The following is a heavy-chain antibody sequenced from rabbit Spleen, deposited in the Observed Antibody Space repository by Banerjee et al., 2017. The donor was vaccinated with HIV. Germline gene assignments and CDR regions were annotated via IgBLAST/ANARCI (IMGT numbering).Heavy chain of an antibody. D-gene: IGHD4-1*01. Sequence: ELEESGGGLVQPGGSLKLSCKASGFTLSSYYMNWVRQAPGKGLEWIGYIDPVFGITYYANWVSGRFSISRENAQNTVFLQMTSLTAADTATYFCARAIVPWLGLTRLDLWGPGTLVTVS. J-gene: IGHJ3*01. CDR1: GFTLSSYY. CDR3: ARAIVPWLGLTRLDL. V-gene: IGHV1S7*01. CDR2: IDPVFGIT.